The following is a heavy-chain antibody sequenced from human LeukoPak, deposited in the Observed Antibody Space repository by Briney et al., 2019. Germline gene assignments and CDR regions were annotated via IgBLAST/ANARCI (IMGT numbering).Heavy chain of an antibody. CDR1: GFTVSSNY. J-gene: IGHJ4*02. D-gene: IGHD3-10*01. Sequence: GGSLRLSCAASGFTVSSNYMSWVRQAPGKGLEWVSVIYSGGSTYYADSVKGRFTISRDNSKNTLYLQMNSLRAEDTAVYYCARAEGSGSYSPYFDYWGQGTLVTVSS. CDR2: IYSGGST. V-gene: IGHV3-53*01. CDR3: ARAEGSGSYSPYFDY.